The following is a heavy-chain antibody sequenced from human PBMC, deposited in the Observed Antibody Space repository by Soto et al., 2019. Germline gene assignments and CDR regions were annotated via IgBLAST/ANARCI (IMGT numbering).Heavy chain of an antibody. Sequence: QLQLQESGSGLVKPSQTLSLTCAVSGGSISSGGYSWSWIRQPPGKGLEWIGYIYHSGSTYYNPSLKSRVTISVDRSKNQFSLKLSSVTAAGTAVYYCARDLGYCSSTSCYLGWFDPWGQGTLVTVSS. J-gene: IGHJ5*02. CDR2: IYHSGST. CDR3: ARDLGYCSSTSCYLGWFDP. CDR1: GGSISSGGYS. D-gene: IGHD2-2*01. V-gene: IGHV4-30-2*01.